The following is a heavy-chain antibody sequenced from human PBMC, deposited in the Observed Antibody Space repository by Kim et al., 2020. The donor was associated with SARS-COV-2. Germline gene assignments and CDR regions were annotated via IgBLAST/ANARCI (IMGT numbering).Heavy chain of an antibody. CDR2: IRDSGIRK. Sequence: IRDSGIRKHYAAAVKCRFTISRDNSKSSLFLQMNSLRAEDTAVYYCEASDYWGQGSLVTVSS. V-gene: IGHV3-23*01. CDR3: EASDY. J-gene: IGHJ4*02.